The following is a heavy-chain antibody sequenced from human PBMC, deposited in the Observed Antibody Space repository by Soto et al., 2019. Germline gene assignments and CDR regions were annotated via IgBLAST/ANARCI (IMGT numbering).Heavy chain of an antibody. Sequence: GESLKISCKGSGYSFAGFWITWVRQKPGKGLEWMGRIDPSDSQTYYSPSFRGHVTISATKSITTVFLQWSSLRASDTAMYYCARTPSIAAAGKAGWFDPWGQGTLVTVSS. CDR3: ARTPSIAAAGKAGWFDP. D-gene: IGHD6-13*01. J-gene: IGHJ5*02. V-gene: IGHV5-10-1*01. CDR2: IDPSDSQT. CDR1: GYSFAGFW.